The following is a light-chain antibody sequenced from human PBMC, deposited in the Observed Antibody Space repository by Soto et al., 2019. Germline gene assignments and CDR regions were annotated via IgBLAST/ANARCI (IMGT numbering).Light chain of an antibody. V-gene: IGKV1-39*01. CDR2: GAT. CDR1: QTITSY. Sequence: DIQMTQSPSYLSASVGDRVIISCRANQTITSYLNWYQQKPGKVPRPLIYGATNLEGGVPSRFSGSDSGADFTLTISSLQPDDFAAYYCQQSFNTPFTFGPGTRVDIK. CDR3: QQSFNTPFT. J-gene: IGKJ3*01.